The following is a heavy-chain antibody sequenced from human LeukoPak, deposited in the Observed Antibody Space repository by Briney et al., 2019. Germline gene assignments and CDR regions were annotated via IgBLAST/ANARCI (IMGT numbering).Heavy chain of an antibody. CDR1: GGTFSSYA. Sequence: LVKVSCKASGGTFSSYAISWVRQAPGQGLEWMGGIIPIFGTANYAQKFQGRVTITADESTSTAYMELSSLRSEDTAVYYCARDRYGDGFAHFDYWGQGALVTVSS. V-gene: IGHV1-69*13. CDR2: IIPIFGTA. CDR3: ARDRYGDGFAHFDY. D-gene: IGHD5-24*01. J-gene: IGHJ4*02.